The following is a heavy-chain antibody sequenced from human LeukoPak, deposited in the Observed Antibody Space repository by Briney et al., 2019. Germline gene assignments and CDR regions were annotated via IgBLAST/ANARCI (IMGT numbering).Heavy chain of an antibody. CDR1: GFTFNTYW. CDR2: IKQDGSEK. D-gene: IGHD3-3*01. Sequence: GGSLRLSCAASGFTFNTYWMNWVRQAPGKGLEWVANIKQDGSEKYYVDSVKGRFTISRDNAKNSLYLQMNSLRAEDTAVYYCATHVLRFLEWLTPQEDYYGMDVWGQGTTVTVSS. CDR3: ATHVLRFLEWLTPQEDYYGMDV. V-gene: IGHV3-7*01. J-gene: IGHJ6*02.